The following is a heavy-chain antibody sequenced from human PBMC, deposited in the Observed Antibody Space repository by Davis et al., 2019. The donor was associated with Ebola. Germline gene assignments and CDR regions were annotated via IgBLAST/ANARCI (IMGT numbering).Heavy chain of an antibody. CDR1: GGSISSYY. D-gene: IGHD3-3*01. CDR2: IYYSGST. CDR3: ARGVPYDFWSGYYGSGYYYYGMDV. V-gene: IGHV4-59*01. Sequence: PSETLSLTCTVSGGSISSYYWIWIRQPPGKGLEWIGYIYYSGSTNYNPSLKSRVTISVDTSKNQFSLKLSSVTAADTAVYYCARGVPYDFWSGYYGSGYYYYGMDVWGQGTTVTVSS. J-gene: IGHJ6*02.